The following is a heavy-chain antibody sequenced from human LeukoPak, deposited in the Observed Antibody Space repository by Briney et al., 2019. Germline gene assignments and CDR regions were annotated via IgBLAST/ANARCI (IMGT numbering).Heavy chain of an antibody. CDR2: IYYSGST. CDR3: ARTISGNEIDY. Sequence: SETLSLICTVSGGSISSSSYYWGWIRQPPGKGLEWIGSIYYSGSTYYNPSLKSRVTISVDTSKNQFSLKLSSVTAADTAVYYCARTISGNEIDYWGQGTLVTVSS. J-gene: IGHJ4*02. D-gene: IGHD3-3*01. V-gene: IGHV4-39*01. CDR1: GGSISSSSYY.